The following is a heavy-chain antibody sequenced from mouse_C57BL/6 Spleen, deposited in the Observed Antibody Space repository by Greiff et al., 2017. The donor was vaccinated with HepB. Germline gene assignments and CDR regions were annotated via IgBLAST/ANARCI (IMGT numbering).Heavy chain of an antibody. CDR3: TRYYYSDGVYFDY. Sequence: LVESGAELVRPGASVTLSCKASGYTFTDYEMHWVKQTPVHGLEWIGAIDPETGGTAYNQKFKGKAILTADKSSSTAYMELRSLTSEDSAVYYCTRYYYSDGVYFDYWGQGTTLTVSS. CDR1: GYTFTDYE. CDR2: IDPETGGT. J-gene: IGHJ2*01. D-gene: IGHD2-12*01. V-gene: IGHV1-15*01.